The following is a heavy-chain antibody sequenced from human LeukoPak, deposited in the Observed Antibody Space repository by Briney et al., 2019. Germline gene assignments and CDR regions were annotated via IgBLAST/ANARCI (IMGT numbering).Heavy chain of an antibody. CDR3: AKGRYESSGFNWAA. CDR1: GFTFSNYA. V-gene: IGHV3-23*01. J-gene: IGHJ4*02. D-gene: IGHD3-22*01. Sequence: GGSLRISCAASGFTFSNYAMTWVRQAPGKGLEWVSALSGSGGSAYYADSVKGRFTISRDNSKNTLYLQMNSLRAEDTAVYYGAKGRYESSGFNWAAWGQGTLVTVSS. CDR2: LSGSGGSA.